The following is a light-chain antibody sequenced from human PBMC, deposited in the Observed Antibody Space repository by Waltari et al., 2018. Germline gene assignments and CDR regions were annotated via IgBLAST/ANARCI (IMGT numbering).Light chain of an antibody. CDR3: GTWDSSLSGAV. J-gene: IGLJ7*01. CDR1: SSNIGNNY. V-gene: IGLV1-51*02. CDR2: ENT. Sequence: QSVLTQPPSVSAAPGQRVSISCSGGSSNIGNNYVSWYRQFPGTAPKLLIYENTARPSGIPGRFSGSKSGTSATLEITGLQAGDEADYYCGTWDSSLSGAVFGGDTHLTVL.